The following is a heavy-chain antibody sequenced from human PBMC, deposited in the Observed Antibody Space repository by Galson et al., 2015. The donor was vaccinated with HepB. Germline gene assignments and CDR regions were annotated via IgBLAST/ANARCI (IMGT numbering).Heavy chain of an antibody. CDR2: IIPLFTMI. J-gene: IGHJ5*01. CDR1: GGSSSIYG. Sequence: SVKVSCKASGGSSSIYGFSWVRQAPGQGLEWVGGIIPLFTMINYAQKFQGRVTITADKSTNMAYMELSSLSSEDTAVYYCARDLYCTTTSCYNAEGAQLAGWFDSWGQGTLVIVSS. CDR3: ARDLYCTTTSCYNAEGAQLAGWFDS. D-gene: IGHD2-2*02. V-gene: IGHV1-69*10.